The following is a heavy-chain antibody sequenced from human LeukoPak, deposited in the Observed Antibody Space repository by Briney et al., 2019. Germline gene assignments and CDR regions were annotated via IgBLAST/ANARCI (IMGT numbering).Heavy chain of an antibody. CDR1: GFIFSSYA. J-gene: IGHJ4*02. D-gene: IGHD3-10*01. Sequence: GGSLRLSCAASGFIFSSYAMTWVRQSPGKGLEWVSGISGSGGTTYYADSVKGRLTISRDNSKNTVYLQMNSLRAEDTAVYYCAKLPHYYGSGSYRDYYFDYWGQGMLVTVSA. CDR2: ISGSGGTT. V-gene: IGHV3-23*01. CDR3: AKLPHYYGSGSYRDYYFDY.